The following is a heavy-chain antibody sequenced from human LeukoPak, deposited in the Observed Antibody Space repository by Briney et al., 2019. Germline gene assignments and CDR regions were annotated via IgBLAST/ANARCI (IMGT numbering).Heavy chain of an antibody. J-gene: IGHJ4*02. V-gene: IGHV1-69*05. D-gene: IGHD1-26*01. CDR3: ARDGEMGATRY. Sequence: GASVKVSCKASGGTFSSYAISWVRQAPGQGLEWMGRIIPIFGTANYAQKLQGRVTITTDESTSTAYMEMSSLRSEDTAVYYCARDGEMGATRYWGQGTLVTVSS. CDR1: GGTFSSYA. CDR2: IIPIFGTA.